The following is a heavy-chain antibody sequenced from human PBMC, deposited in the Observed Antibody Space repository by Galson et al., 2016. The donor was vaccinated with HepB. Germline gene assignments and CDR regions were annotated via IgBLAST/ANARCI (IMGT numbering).Heavy chain of an antibody. CDR1: GFTFSRCD. CDR2: IGTAGDT. V-gene: IGHV3-13*01. D-gene: IGHD1-14*01. CDR3: ARDGGGTGGYYYYAMDV. Sequence: SLRLSCAASGFTFSRCDMHWVRHVTGKGLEWVSAIGTAGDTYYPGSVKGRFTISRENAKNSLYLQMNSLRDEDTAVYYCARDGGGTGGYYYYAMDVWGQGTTVTVSS. J-gene: IGHJ6*02.